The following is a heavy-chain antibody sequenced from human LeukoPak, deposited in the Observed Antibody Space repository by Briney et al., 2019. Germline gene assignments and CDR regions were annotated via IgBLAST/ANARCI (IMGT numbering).Heavy chain of an antibody. V-gene: IGHV4-59*01. CDR2: IYYSGST. CDR3: ALYDILTGPFDP. CDR1: GGSISSYY. J-gene: IGHJ5*02. Sequence: PSETLSLTCTVSGGSISSYYWSWIRQPPGKGLEWIGYIYYSGSTNYNPSLKSRVTISVDTSKNQFSLKLSSVTAADTAVYYCALYDILTGPFDPWGQGTLVTVSS. D-gene: IGHD3-9*01.